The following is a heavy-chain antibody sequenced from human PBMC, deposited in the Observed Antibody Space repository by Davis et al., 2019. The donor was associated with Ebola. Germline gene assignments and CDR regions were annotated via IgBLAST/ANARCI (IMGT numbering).Heavy chain of an antibody. CDR3: ARTPSGYDWEYYYGMDV. J-gene: IGHJ6*02. D-gene: IGHD5-12*01. CDR1: GGTFSSYT. Sequence: ASVKVSCKASGGTFSSYTISWVRQAPGQGLEWMGWINTNTGNPTYAQGFTGRFVFSLDTSVSTAYLQISSLKAEDTAVYYCARTPSGYDWEYYYGMDVWGQGTTVIVSS. V-gene: IGHV7-4-1*02. CDR2: INTNTGNP.